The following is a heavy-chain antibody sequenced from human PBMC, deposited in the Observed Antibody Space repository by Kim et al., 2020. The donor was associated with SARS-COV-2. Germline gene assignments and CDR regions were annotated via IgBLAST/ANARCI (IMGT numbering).Heavy chain of an antibody. CDR1: GFTFSSYA. V-gene: IGHV3-23*01. D-gene: IGHD6-13*01. CDR3: AKIHDSSWYFDY. J-gene: IGHJ4*02. Sequence: GGSLRLSCAASGFTFSSYAMSWVRQAPGKGLEWVSAISGSGGSTYYADSVKDRFTISRDNSKNTLYLQMNSLRAEDTAVYYCAKIHDSSWYFDYWGQGTLVTVSS. CDR2: ISGSGGST.